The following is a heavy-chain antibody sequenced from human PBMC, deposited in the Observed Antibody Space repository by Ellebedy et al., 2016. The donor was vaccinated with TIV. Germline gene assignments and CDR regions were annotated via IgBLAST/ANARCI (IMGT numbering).Heavy chain of an antibody. Sequence: GESLKISXAASGFTFNNYAMSWVRQTPGKGLEWVSLISANGEITYYADSVNGRFTNSRDNAKNSLFLQMNSLRAEDTAVYYCGRDWQWSIDYWGQGTLVTVSS. CDR2: ISANGEIT. V-gene: IGHV3-23*01. CDR1: GFTFNNYA. J-gene: IGHJ4*02. D-gene: IGHD6-19*01. CDR3: GRDWQWSIDY.